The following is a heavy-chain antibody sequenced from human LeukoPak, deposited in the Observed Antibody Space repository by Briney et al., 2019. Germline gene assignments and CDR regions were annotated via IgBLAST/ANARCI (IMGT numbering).Heavy chain of an antibody. D-gene: IGHD5-12*01. Sequence: SVKVSCKASGGTFSSYAISWVRQAPGQGLEWMGRIIPILGIANYAQKFQGRVTITADKSTSTAYMELSSLRSEDTAVYYCAREGGQQRGYSGYDASLDPWGQGTLVTVSS. J-gene: IGHJ5*02. CDR1: GGTFSSYA. CDR2: IIPILGIA. CDR3: AREGGQQRGYSGYDASLDP. V-gene: IGHV1-69*04.